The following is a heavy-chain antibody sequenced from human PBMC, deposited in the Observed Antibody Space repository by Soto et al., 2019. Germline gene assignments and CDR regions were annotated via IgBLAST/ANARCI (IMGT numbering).Heavy chain of an antibody. J-gene: IGHJ4*02. CDR3: ARDVSSDTTGFRGYDL. D-gene: IGHD3-10*01. CDR2: FIPIFVSA. CDR1: GGTVSSYA. V-gene: IGHV1-69*13. Sequence: SVKVSCKVSGGTVSSYAITWVRQAPGKGLEWMGVFIPIFVSAHYAPKFQGRITITADESTSTAYMELSGLTSEDTAIYYCARDVSSDTTGFRGYDLWGQGTQVTV.